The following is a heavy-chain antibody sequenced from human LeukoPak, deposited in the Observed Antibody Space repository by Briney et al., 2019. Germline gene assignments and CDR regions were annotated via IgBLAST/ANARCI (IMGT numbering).Heavy chain of an antibody. Sequence: PSETLSLTCTVSGGSISSYYGSWIRQPPGKGLEWIGYIYYRGSTNYNPSLKSRVTISVDTSKNQFSLKLSSVTAADTAVYYCARGRIAVAGSFDYWGQGTLVTVSS. CDR1: GGSISSYY. D-gene: IGHD6-19*01. CDR3: ARGRIAVAGSFDY. V-gene: IGHV4-59*01. CDR2: IYYRGST. J-gene: IGHJ4*02.